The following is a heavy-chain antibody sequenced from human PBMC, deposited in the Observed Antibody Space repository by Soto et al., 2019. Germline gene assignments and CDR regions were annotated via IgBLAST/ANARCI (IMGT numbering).Heavy chain of an antibody. CDR3: AKTNRDYYYAMDV. V-gene: IGHV3-23*01. CDR2: VIGSGAST. J-gene: IGHJ6*02. CDR1: GFTFNGYA. Sequence: PGGSLRLSCAAAGFTFNGYAMSWVRQAPGKGLEWVSTVIGSGASTYYADSVRGRFTISRDNSKNALYLQMNSLWAEDTDVYYCAKTNRDYYYAMDVWGQGTTVTVSS.